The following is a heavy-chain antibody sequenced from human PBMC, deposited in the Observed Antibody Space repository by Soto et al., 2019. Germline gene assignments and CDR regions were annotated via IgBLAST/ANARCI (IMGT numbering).Heavy chain of an antibody. CDR3: ARDSTIFGVGRYNWFDP. Sequence: GGSLRLSCAASGFTFSSYWMSWVRQAPGKGLEWVANIKQDGSEKYYVDSVKGRFTISRDNAKNSLYLQMNSLRAEDTAVYYCARDSTIFGVGRYNWFDPWGQGTLVTVSS. D-gene: IGHD3-3*01. CDR2: IKQDGSEK. J-gene: IGHJ5*02. CDR1: GFTFSSYW. V-gene: IGHV3-7*01.